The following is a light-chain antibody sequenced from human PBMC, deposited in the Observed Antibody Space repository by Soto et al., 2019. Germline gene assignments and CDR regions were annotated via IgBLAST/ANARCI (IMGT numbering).Light chain of an antibody. J-gene: IGKJ1*01. CDR1: QSLLHSDGKTY. Sequence: IVMAQTPLSLSVTPGQPASISCRSSQSLLHSDGKTYLYWYQQKPGQAPRLLIYGAFNRATGIPARFSGSGSGTDFTLTIRNLEPEDFAVYYCQQHSHWPPWTFGQGTTGDIK. V-gene: IGKV2D-29*01. CDR2: GAF. CDR3: QQHSHWPPWT.